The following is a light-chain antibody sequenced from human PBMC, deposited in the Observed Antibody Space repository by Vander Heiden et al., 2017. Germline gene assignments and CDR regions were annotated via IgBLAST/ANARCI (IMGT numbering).Light chain of an antibody. J-gene: IGLJ7*01. V-gene: IGLV1-40*01. CDR3: QSYDSSLSGAV. CDR2: DNS. CDR1: SSNIWAGYD. Sequence: QSVLPHPPSVSGAPGQRLSISCTRSSSNIWAGYDAHSYQQLPGTAPKLLIYDNSKRPSGVPDRFSGSKSGTSASLAITGLQAEDEADYYCQSYDSSLSGAVFGGGTQLTVL.